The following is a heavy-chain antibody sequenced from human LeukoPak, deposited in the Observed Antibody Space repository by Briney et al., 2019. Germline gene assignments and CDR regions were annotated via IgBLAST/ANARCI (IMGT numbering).Heavy chain of an antibody. CDR1: GYTFTSHG. J-gene: IGHJ4*02. CDR2: ISAYNGNT. Sequence: GASVKVSCKASGYTFTSHGSNWVGQAPGQGLEWMGCISAYNGNTHYAQKLQGRVAMTTDTSTNTAYMEVRSLRSDDTAVYYCARGDYRGSYYDGREDYFVYWGQATLVTDSS. D-gene: IGHD1-26*01. CDR3: ARGDYRGSYYDGREDYFVY. V-gene: IGHV1-18*01.